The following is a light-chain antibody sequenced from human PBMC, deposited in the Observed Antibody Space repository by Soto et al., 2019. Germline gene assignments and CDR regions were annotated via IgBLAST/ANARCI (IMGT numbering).Light chain of an antibody. CDR1: QSISSW. V-gene: IGKV1-5*01. J-gene: IGKJ2*02. CDR2: EVS. CDR3: QHYNSYSGT. Sequence: DIQMTQSPSTLSASVGDRVTITCRANQSISSWLAWYQQKPGKAPKLLIYEVSSLESGVPSRVSGSGSGTEFTLTISSLQPDDFATYYCQHYNSYSGTFGQGTKLEIK.